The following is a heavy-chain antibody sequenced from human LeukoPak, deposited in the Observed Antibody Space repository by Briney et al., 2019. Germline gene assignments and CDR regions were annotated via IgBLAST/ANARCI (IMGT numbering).Heavy chain of an antibody. D-gene: IGHD1-26*01. Sequence: GGSLRLSCAASGFTFSSYSMNWVRQAPGKGLEWVSSISSSSSSYIYYADSVKGRFTISRDNAKNSLYLQMNSLRAEDTAVYYCAREGWEAGVRRIGFDYWGQGTLVTVSS. V-gene: IGHV3-21*01. CDR3: AREGWEAGVRRIGFDY. CDR1: GFTFSSYS. CDR2: ISSSSSSYI. J-gene: IGHJ4*02.